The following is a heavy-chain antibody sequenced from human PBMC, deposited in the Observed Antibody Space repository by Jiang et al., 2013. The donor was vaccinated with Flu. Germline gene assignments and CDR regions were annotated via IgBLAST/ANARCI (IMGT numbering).Heavy chain of an antibody. CDR3: ATSVLSDVPLHNNWFDP. J-gene: IGHJ5*02. CDR1: VSNNSAT. V-gene: IGHV6-1*01. CDR2: AYYRSQWYN. Sequence: VSNNSATWNWIRQSPSRGLEWLGRAYYRSQWYNDYAESVKSRITIDADTSKNHFSLHLNSVTPEDTAVYYCATSVLSDVPLHNNWFDPWGQGTLVIVSS. D-gene: IGHD2-2*01.